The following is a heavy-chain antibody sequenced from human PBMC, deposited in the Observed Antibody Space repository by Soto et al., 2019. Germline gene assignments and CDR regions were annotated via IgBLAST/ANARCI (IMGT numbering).Heavy chain of an antibody. V-gene: IGHV1-18*04. D-gene: IGHD2-15*01. J-gene: IGHJ6*02. CDR3: AREILSPDFYFHGMDV. CDR1: GYTFTSYG. Sequence: QGQLVQSGAEVKKPGASVKVSCKASGYTFTSYGSSWVRQAPGQGLEWMGWISAKKGNTKYAQKFQGRVTMTTDTSTSTAYMELRSLRYDDTAVYYCAREILSPDFYFHGMDVWGQGTTVTVSS. CDR2: ISAKKGNT.